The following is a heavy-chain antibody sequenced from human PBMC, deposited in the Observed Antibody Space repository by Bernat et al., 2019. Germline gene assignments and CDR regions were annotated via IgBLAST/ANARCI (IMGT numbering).Heavy chain of an antibody. CDR2: LSKDGSNK. D-gene: IGHD2-2*01. CDR1: GFTFSDYP. CDR3: VRDYCTSTRCYETY. V-gene: IGHV3-30*01. Sequence: QVQLVESGGGVVQPGRSLRLSCAASGFTFSDYPMYWVRQAPGKGLECVAILSKDGSNKYSAESVKGRFTISRDNSKNTLYLQMNSLRVEDTAVYYCVRDYCTSTRCYETYWGQGRLVTVSS. J-gene: IGHJ4*02.